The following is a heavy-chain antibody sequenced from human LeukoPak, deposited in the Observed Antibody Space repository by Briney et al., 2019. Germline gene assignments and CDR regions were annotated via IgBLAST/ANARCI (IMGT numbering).Heavy chain of an antibody. CDR1: RFTFSSYA. V-gene: IGHV3-23*01. CDR2: ISGSGGRT. CDR3: AKKRGTPVTTIDI. J-gene: IGHJ3*02. D-gene: IGHD4-17*01. Sequence: GGSLRLSCAASRFTFSSYAISWVRQAAGKGLEGGSAISGSGGRTYYADSVKGRFTLSRDNSKNTLYLQMSSLRAENTAVYYCAKKRGTPVTTIDIWGQGTMVTVSS.